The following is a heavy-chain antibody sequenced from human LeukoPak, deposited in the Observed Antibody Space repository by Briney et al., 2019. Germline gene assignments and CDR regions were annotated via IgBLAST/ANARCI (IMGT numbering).Heavy chain of an antibody. CDR2: INPNSGGT. Sequence: ASVKVSCKTSGYTFTGYYMHWVRQAPGQGLEWMGWINPNSGGTNYAQKFQGRVTMTRDTSISTAYMELSRLRSDDTAVYYCASLAEYYGGIAYWGQGTLVTVSS. CDR1: GYTFTGYY. J-gene: IGHJ4*02. CDR3: ASLAEYYGGIAY. V-gene: IGHV1-2*02. D-gene: IGHD4-23*01.